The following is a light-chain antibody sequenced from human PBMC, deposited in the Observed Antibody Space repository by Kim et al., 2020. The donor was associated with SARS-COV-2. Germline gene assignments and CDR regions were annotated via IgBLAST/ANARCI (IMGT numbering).Light chain of an antibody. CDR3: HYYGFSTGFH. CDR2: GAS. Sequence: EIVLTQSPGTLSLSPGERVTLSCRASQSVDSTYLAWYQKKPGQAPRLLIFGASRRATGIPDRFSGSGSGTDFTLTISRLEPEDFAVYYCHYYGFSTGFHFGPGTKVDIK. CDR1: QSVDSTY. J-gene: IGKJ3*01. V-gene: IGKV3-20*01.